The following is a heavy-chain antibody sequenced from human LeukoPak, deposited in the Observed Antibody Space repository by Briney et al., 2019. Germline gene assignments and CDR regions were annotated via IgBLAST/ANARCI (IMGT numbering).Heavy chain of an antibody. CDR3: ARGRKHDY. CDR2: INHSGST. Sequence: SETLSLTCAVYGGSFSGYYWSWIRQPPGKGLEWIGEINHSGSTNYNPSLKSRVTISVDTSKNQFPLKLSSVTAADTAVYYCARGRKHDYRGQGTLATVSS. CDR1: GGSFSGYY. J-gene: IGHJ4*02. V-gene: IGHV4-34*01.